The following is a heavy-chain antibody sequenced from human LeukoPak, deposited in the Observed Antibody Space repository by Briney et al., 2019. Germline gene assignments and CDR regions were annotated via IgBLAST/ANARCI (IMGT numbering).Heavy chain of an antibody. V-gene: IGHV4-59*01. D-gene: IGHD3-22*01. CDR2: IYYSGST. CDR3: ARGFADSSVPHAFDI. Sequence: SETLSLTCTVSGGSISSYYWSWVQQPPGKGLEWIGYIYYSGSTNYNPSLKSRVTISVDTSKNQFSLKLSSVTAADTAVYYCARGFADSSVPHAFDIWGQGTMVTVSS. CDR1: GGSISSYY. J-gene: IGHJ3*02.